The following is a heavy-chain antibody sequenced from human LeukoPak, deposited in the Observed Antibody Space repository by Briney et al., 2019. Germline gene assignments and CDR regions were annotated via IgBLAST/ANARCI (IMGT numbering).Heavy chain of an antibody. CDR1: GFTFSSYG. CDR3: ATFGHIVELDY. Sequence: PGGSLRLSCAASGFTFSSYGMHWVRQAPGKGLEWVAVISYDGSNKYYADSVKGRFTISRDNSKNTLYLQMNSLRAEDTAVYYCATFGHIVELDYWGQGTLVTVSS. J-gene: IGHJ4*02. V-gene: IGHV3-30*19. CDR2: ISYDGSNK. D-gene: IGHD2-21*01.